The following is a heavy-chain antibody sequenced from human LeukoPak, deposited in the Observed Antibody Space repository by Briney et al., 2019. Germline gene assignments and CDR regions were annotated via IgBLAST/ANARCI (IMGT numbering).Heavy chain of an antibody. CDR2: ISGSGGST. J-gene: IGHJ4*02. Sequence: PAGSLRLSCAASGFTFSCYALSWVRQAPGKGLECVSAISGSGGSTYSADSLKGRFTISRDNSKNTLYLQINSLRTDDTAVFYCARGGLGSAFDNWGQGTLVTVSS. CDR3: ARGGLGSAFDN. D-gene: IGHD6-19*01. V-gene: IGHV3-23*01. CDR1: GFTFSCYA.